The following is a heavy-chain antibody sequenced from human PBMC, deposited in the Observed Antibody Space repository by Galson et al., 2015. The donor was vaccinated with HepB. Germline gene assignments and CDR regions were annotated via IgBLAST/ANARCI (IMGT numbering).Heavy chain of an antibody. CDR3: ASPCSSTSFYTIDFQH. D-gene: IGHD2-2*01. V-gene: IGHV1-46*03. J-gene: IGHJ1*01. CDR2: INPSGGST. Sequence: SVKVSCKASGYTFTSYYMHWVRQAPGQGLEWMGIINPSGGSTSYAQKFQGRVTMTRDTSTSTVYMELSSLRSEDTAVYYCASPCSSTSFYTIDFQHWGQGTLVTVSS. CDR1: GYTFTSYY.